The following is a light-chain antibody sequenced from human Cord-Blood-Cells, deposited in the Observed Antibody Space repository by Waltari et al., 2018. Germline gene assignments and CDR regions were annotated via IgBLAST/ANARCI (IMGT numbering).Light chain of an antibody. Sequence: QSALTQPASVSGSPGQSITISCTGTSSDVGGYHYVSWYQQHPGKAPKRMIYDVSNRPSGVSHRCSGARSGNTASLTISGLQAEDVADYYCSSYTSSSTYVVFGGGTKLTVL. V-gene: IGLV2-14*01. CDR1: SSDVGGYHY. CDR2: DVS. J-gene: IGLJ2*01. CDR3: SSYTSSSTYVV.